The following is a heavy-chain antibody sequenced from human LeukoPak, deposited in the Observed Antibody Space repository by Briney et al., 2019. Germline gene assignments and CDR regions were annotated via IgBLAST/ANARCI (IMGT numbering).Heavy chain of an antibody. J-gene: IGHJ4*02. D-gene: IGHD4-17*01. CDR2: IYYSGST. V-gene: IGHV4-39*07. CDR3: ARTHDYGDYGSG. Sequence: SETLSLTCTVSGGSISSSSYYWGWIRQRPGKGLEWIGSIYYSGSTYYNPSLKSRVTISVDTSKNQFSLKLSSVTAADTAVYYCARTHDYGDYGSGWGQGTLVTVSS. CDR1: GGSISSSSYY.